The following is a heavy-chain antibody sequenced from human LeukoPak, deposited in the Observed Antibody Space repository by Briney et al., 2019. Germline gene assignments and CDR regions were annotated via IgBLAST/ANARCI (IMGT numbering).Heavy chain of an antibody. D-gene: IGHD3-10*01. J-gene: IGHJ5*02. CDR2: INPNSGGT. CDR1: GYTFTGYY. V-gene: IGHV1-2*02. CDR3: ARDPNYYGSGSYYIDNWFDP. Sequence: ASVKVSCKASGYTFTGYYMHWVRQAPGQGLEWMGWINPNSGGTNYAQKLQGRVTMTTDTSTSTAYMELRSLRSDDTAVYYCARDPNYYGSGSYYIDNWFDPWGQGTLVTVSS.